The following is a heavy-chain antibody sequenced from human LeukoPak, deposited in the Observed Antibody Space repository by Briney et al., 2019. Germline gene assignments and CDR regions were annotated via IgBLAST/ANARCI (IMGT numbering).Heavy chain of an antibody. CDR1: GGSISSYY. J-gene: IGHJ5*02. D-gene: IGHD4-17*01. Sequence: SETLSLTCTVSGGSISSYYWSWIRQPPGKGLEWIGLIYYSGSATLNPSLQSRVTISVDTSKNQFSLKLSSVTAADTAVYYCARALGTTSYYNWFDPWGQGTLVTVSS. CDR2: IYYSGSA. CDR3: ARALGTTSYYNWFDP. V-gene: IGHV4-59*01.